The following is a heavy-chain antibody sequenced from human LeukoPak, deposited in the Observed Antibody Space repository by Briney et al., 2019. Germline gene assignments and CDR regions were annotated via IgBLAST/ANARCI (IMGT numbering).Heavy chain of an antibody. Sequence: GESLKISCKGSGYSFTSYWIGWVRQMPGKGLEWMGIIYPGDSDTRYSPSFQGQVTISADKSISTAYLQWSSLKASDTAMYYCARQIPTYYDFWSGNQGFDYWGQGTLVTVSS. CDR3: ARQIPTYYDFWSGNQGFDY. CDR2: IYPGDSDT. D-gene: IGHD3-3*01. V-gene: IGHV5-51*01. J-gene: IGHJ4*02. CDR1: GYSFTSYW.